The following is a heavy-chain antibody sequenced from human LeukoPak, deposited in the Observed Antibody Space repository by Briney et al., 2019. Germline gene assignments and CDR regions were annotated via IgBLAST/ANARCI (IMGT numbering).Heavy chain of an antibody. V-gene: IGHV3-53*01. Sequence: PGGSLRLSCAASGFTVSSYYMSWVRQAPGKGLEWVSVIYSGGSTYYADSVKGRFTISRDNSKNTLYLQMNSLRAEDTAVYYCARDPGFVDYYYYYMHVWGKGTTVTVSS. CDR2: IYSGGST. D-gene: IGHD3-10*01. CDR1: GFTVSSYY. J-gene: IGHJ6*03. CDR3: ARDPGFVDYYYYYMHV.